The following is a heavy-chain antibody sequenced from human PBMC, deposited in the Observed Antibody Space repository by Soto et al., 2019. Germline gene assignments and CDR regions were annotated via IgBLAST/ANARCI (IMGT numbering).Heavy chain of an antibody. CDR2: ISSSGSTI. CDR3: ARVIKGYSSSWYQDY. Sequence: PGGSLRLSCAASGFTFNTYSMNWVRQAPGKGLEWVSFISSSGSTIYYADSVKGRFTISRDNAKNSLYLQMNSLRAEDTAVYYCARVIKGYSSSWYQDYWGQGTLVTVSS. CDR1: GFTFNTYS. J-gene: IGHJ4*02. V-gene: IGHV3-48*04. D-gene: IGHD6-13*01.